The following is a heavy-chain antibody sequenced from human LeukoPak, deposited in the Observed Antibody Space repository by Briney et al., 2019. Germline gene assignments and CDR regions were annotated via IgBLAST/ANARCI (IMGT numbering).Heavy chain of an antibody. CDR2: ISGSGGST. J-gene: IGHJ4*02. D-gene: IGHD2-15*01. Sequence: GGSLRLSCAASGFTFSSYAMSWGRQAPGKGLEWVSAISGSGGSTYYADSVKGRFTISRDNSKNTLYLQMNSMRAEDTAVYYCAKEEGAHHGGSDYWGQGTLVTVSS. CDR1: GFTFSSYA. CDR3: AKEEGAHHGGSDY. V-gene: IGHV3-23*01.